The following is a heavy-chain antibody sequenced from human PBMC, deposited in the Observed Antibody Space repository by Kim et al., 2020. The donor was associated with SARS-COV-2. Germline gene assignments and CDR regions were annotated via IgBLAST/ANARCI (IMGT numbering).Heavy chain of an antibody. J-gene: IGHJ4*02. CDR3: ARGQVEITMVLVAFFSSRHCIAY. Sequence: GGSLRLSCTASGFTLTNYPVNWVRQAPGKGLEWVSSISDGGGSTSYADSVKGRFTISRDNSKNTVYLQMNGLRAEDTAVYYCARGQVEITMVLVAFFSSRHCIAYWGQGTLVTVSA. CDR1: GFTLTNYP. D-gene: IGHD5-12*01. CDR2: ISDGGGST. V-gene: IGHV3-23*01.